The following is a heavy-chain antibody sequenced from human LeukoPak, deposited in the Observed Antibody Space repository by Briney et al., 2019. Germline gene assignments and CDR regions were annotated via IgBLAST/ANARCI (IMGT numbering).Heavy chain of an antibody. V-gene: IGHV3-48*04. CDR2: ISPNSRTI. CDR1: GFTFSSYS. D-gene: IGHD3-16*02. J-gene: IGHJ4*02. Sequence: VGSQRLSCAASGFTFSSYSMNWVRQAPGKGLERIPYISPNSRTIYYADSVKGRFTISRDNANNSLSLQMNSLRAKDTAVYYCARGAGSFRPYWGQGNQVTVSS. CDR3: ARGAGSFRPY.